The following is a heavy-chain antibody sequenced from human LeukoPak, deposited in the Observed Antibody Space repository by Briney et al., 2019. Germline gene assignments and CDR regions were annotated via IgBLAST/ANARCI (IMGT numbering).Heavy chain of an antibody. V-gene: IGHV3-33*01. CDR3: ARDVYGGGTVGWLDP. J-gene: IGHJ5*02. CDR2: IWNDGGKK. Sequence: GGSLRLSCAASGFIFRDYGMHWVRRAPGKGPEWVALIWNDGGKKYYSDSVRGRFTISRDNSRDTLFLQMIGLRDEDTAMYYCARDVYGGGTVGWLDPWGQGTLVTVSS. CDR1: GFIFRDYG. D-gene: IGHD2-8*01.